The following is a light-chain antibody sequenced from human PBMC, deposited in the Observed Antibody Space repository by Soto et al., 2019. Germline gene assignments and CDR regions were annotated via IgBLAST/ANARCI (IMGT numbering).Light chain of an antibody. Sequence: EIVMTQSPATLSVSPGERATLSCRASQSVSSDLAWYQQKPGQAPRLLIYGAATSATAIPARFRGSGSGTDFTLTISSLLSEDFAVYYCQQYNNWTYTIGQGTKLEIK. CDR3: QQYNNWTYT. J-gene: IGKJ2*01. V-gene: IGKV3-15*01. CDR2: GAA. CDR1: QSVSSD.